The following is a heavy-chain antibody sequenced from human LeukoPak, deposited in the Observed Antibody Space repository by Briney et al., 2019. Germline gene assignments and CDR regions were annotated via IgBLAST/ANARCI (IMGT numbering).Heavy chain of an antibody. D-gene: IGHD5-18*01. CDR3: ARGLVPAATWWDTAMVFDY. CDR1: GFTFSSYG. Sequence: GGSLRLSCAASGFTFSSYGMHWVRQAPGKGLEWVAFIRYDGSNKYYADSVKGRFTISRDNSKNTLYLQMNSLRAEDTAVYYCARGLVPAATWWDTAMVFDYWGQGTLVTVSS. V-gene: IGHV3-30*02. J-gene: IGHJ4*02. CDR2: IRYDGSNK.